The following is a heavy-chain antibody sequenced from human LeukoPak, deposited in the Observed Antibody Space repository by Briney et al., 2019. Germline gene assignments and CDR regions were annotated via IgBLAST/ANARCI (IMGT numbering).Heavy chain of an antibody. D-gene: IGHD2-15*01. CDR2: ISSSSNYI. Sequence: SGGSLRLSCAASGFTFSSHSMNWVRQAPGKGLEWVSSISSSSNYIYYADSVKGRFTISRDNGKNSLYLQMNSLRAEDTAVYYCARSGTRFYYYMDVWGKGTTVTVSS. J-gene: IGHJ6*03. CDR1: GFTFSSHS. CDR3: ARSGTRFYYYMDV. V-gene: IGHV3-21*01.